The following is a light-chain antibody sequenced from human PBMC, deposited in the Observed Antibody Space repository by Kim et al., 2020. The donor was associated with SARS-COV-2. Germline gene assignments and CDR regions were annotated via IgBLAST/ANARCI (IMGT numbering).Light chain of an antibody. Sequence: SYELTQPPSVSVAPGKTASITCGGKNIGSKSVHWYQQRPGQAPVLVIYFDTDRPSRIPERFSGSNSGTTATLTISRVEAGDEADYYCQVWDQGSGHVVFGTGTKVTVL. CDR1: NIGSKS. J-gene: IGLJ1*01. CDR2: FDT. CDR3: QVWDQGSGHVV. V-gene: IGLV3-21*04.